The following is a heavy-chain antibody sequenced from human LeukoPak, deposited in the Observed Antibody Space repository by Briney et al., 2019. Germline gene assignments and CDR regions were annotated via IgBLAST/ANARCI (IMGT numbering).Heavy chain of an antibody. CDR1: GYTFTSYG. J-gene: IGHJ6*03. CDR3: ARVVVVPAASPSTGYYYYYMDV. CDR2: ISAYNGNT. Sequence: ASVKVSCKASGYTFTSYGISWVRQAPGQGLEWMGWISAYNGNTNYAQKLQGRVTMTTDTSTSTAYTELRSLRSDDTAVYYCARVVVVPAASPSTGYYYYYMDVWGKGTTVTVSS. D-gene: IGHD2-2*01. V-gene: IGHV1-18*01.